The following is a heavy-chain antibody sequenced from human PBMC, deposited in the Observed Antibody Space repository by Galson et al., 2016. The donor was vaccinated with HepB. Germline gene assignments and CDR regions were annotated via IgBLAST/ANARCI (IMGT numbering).Heavy chain of an antibody. CDR2: INTKTHGGTP. CDR3: TLYTCGRFDY. V-gene: IGHV3-15*01. J-gene: IGHJ4*02. CDR1: GFTFSNAW. Sequence: SLRLSCAASGFTFSNAWMSWVRQAPGKGLEWVGRINTKTHGGTPEYAAPVKGRLTISRDDSKNTGDLQMNSLKTEDTAVCYCTLYTCGRFDYWGQGTLVTVSS. D-gene: IGHD5-18*01.